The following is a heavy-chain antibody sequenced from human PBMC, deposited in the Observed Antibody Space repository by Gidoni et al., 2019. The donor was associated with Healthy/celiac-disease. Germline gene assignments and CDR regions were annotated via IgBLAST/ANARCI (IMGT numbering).Heavy chain of an antibody. CDR2: IYTSGST. J-gene: IGHJ4*02. D-gene: IGHD1-26*01. CDR3: AREVLFRDLKVQSGSYLDY. V-gene: IGHV4-61*02. Sequence: RIYTSGSTNYNPSLKSRVTISVDTSKNQFSLKLSSVTAADTAVYYCAREVLFRDLKVQSGSYLDYWGQGTLVTVSS.